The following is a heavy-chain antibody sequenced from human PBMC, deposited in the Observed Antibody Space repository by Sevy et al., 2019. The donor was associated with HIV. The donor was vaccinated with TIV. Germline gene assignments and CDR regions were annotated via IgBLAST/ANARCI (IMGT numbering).Heavy chain of an antibody. V-gene: IGHV4-39*01. CDR3: ARPSSLYYYYAMDV. CDR2: IYYTGST. D-gene: IGHD3-10*01. CDR1: GGSISSDSYY. Sequence: SETLSLTCIVSGGSISSDSYYWGWIRQPPGKGLEWIGGIYYTGSTYYNPSLKRRVTISSDTSKNQFSLRLSSVTAADTALYFCARPSSLYYYYAMDVWGQGTTVTVSS. J-gene: IGHJ6*02.